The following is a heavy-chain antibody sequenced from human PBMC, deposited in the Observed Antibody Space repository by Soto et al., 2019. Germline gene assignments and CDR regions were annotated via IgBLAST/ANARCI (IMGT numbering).Heavy chain of an antibody. CDR1: GFTFSSYA. D-gene: IGHD6-6*01. CDR2: ISYDGSNK. V-gene: IGHV3-30-3*01. Sequence: GGSLRLSCAASGFTFSSYAMHWVRQAPGKGLEWVAVISYDGSNKYYAGSVKGRFTISRDNSKNTLYLQMNSLRAEDTAVYYCARDLEGSSSSGYYYYYGMDVWGQGTTVTVSS. CDR3: ARDLEGSSSSGYYYYYGMDV. J-gene: IGHJ6*02.